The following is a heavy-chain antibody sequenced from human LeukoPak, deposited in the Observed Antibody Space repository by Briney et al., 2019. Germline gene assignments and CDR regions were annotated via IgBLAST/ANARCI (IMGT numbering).Heavy chain of an antibody. J-gene: IGHJ4*02. Sequence: GGSLRLSCAASGFTFSSYAMHWVRQAPGKGLEYVSAISSNGGSTYYANSVKGRFTISRDNSKNTLYLQMGSLRAEDMAVYFCAKDGGVYFIDYWGQGTLVTVSS. V-gene: IGHV3-64*01. D-gene: IGHD2-8*01. CDR2: ISSNGGST. CDR3: AKDGGVYFIDY. CDR1: GFTFSSYA.